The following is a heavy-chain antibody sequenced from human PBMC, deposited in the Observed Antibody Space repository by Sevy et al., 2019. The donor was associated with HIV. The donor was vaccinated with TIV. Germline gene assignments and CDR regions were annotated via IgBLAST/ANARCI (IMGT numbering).Heavy chain of an antibody. CDR1: EFTFSSYN. CDR3: ARGPPDGSYDYFDY. J-gene: IGHJ4*02. D-gene: IGHD1-26*01. Sequence: GGSLRLSCAASEFTFSSYNMNWVRQAPGKGLESVSSTSGSSNYIYYAESVKGRFRISRDNVKDTLYLQMNSLRADDTAVYYCARGPPDGSYDYFDYWGQGTLVTVSS. CDR2: TSGSSNYI. V-gene: IGHV3-21*06.